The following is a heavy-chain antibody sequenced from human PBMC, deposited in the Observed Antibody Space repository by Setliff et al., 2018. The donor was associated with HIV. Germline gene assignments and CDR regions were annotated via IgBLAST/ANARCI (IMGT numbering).Heavy chain of an antibody. Sequence: PSETLSLTCTVSGGSLSDHQWNWIRQAPGKGLEWVGYIYGNGGTTYNPSLKSRVSISVDTSKSQFSLKVYSVTAADTAVYYCARDLRGSWALDYWGLGTLVTVSS. V-gene: IGHV4-59*11. CDR3: ARDLRGSWALDY. D-gene: IGHD3-10*01. CDR2: IYGNGGT. J-gene: IGHJ4*02. CDR1: GGSLSDHQ.